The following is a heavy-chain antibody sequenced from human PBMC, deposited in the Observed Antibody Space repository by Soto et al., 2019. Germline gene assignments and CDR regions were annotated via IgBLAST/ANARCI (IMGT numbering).Heavy chain of an antibody. D-gene: IGHD6-25*01. CDR3: ERDLAGAATDY. CDR2: IYHSGST. V-gene: IGHV4-38-2*02. J-gene: IGHJ4*02. Sequence: SETLSLTCAVSGYSISSGYYWGWIRQPPGKGLEWIGSIYHSGSTYYNPSLKSRVTISVDTSKNQFSLKLSSVTAADTAVYYCERDLAGAATDYWGQGTLVTVSS. CDR1: GYSISSGYY.